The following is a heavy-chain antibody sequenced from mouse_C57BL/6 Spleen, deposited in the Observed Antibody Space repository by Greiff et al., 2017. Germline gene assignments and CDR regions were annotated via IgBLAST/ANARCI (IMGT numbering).Heavy chain of an antibody. V-gene: IGHV1-42*01. J-gene: IGHJ4*01. Sequence: VHVKQSGPELVKPGASVKISCKASGYSFTGYYMNWVKQSPEKSLEWIGEINPSTGGTTYNQKFKAKATLTVDKSSSTAYMQLKSLTSEDSAVYYCARGGEYAMDYWGKGTSVTVSS. CDR3: ARGGEYAMDY. CDR2: INPSTGGT. CDR1: GYSFTGYY.